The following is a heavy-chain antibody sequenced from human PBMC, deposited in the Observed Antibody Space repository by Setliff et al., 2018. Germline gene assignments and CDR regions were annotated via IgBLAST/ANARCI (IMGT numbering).Heavy chain of an antibody. Sequence: SVKVSCKASGGTFNTYGLSWVRQAPGQGLEWMGGIIPIIGEPNYAQKFQGRVTITADESTSTAYMELRSLKSEDTVVYYCAREALQRAGLYFFDIWGQGMLVTVSS. V-gene: IGHV1-69*13. CDR3: AREALQRAGLYFFDI. CDR1: GGTFNTYG. D-gene: IGHD3-10*01. J-gene: IGHJ4*02. CDR2: IIPIIGEP.